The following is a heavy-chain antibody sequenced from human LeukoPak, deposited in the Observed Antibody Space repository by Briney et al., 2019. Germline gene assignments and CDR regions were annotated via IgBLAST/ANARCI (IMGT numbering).Heavy chain of an antibody. Sequence: SETLSLTCTVPGGSINGYYWSWLRQPPGKGLEGIGYIHYSGSTKYNPSLTSRVTISIDTSKNQCSHKLTSVTAADTAVYYCVGGGHLLSFDYWGQGTLVTDSS. CDR3: VGGGHLLSFDY. CDR1: GGSINGYY. V-gene: IGHV4-59*03. J-gene: IGHJ4*02. D-gene: IGHD3-16*01. CDR2: IHYSGST.